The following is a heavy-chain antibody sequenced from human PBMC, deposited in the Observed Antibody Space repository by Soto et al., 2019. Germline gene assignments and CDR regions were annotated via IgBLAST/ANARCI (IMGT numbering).Heavy chain of an antibody. J-gene: IGHJ3*02. V-gene: IGHV1-69*13. CDR2: IIPIFGTA. D-gene: IGHD2-15*01. CDR3: ARDGCSGGSCYRRQAFDI. CDR1: GGTFSSYA. Sequence: SVKVSCKASGGTFSSYAISWVRQAPGQGLEWMGGIIPIFGTANYAQKFQGRVTITADESTSTAHMELSSLRSEDTAVYYCARDGCSGGSCYRRQAFDIWGQGTMVTVSS.